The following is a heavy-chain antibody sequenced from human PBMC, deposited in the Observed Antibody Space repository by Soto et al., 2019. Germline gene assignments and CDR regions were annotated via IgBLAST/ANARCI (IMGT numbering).Heavy chain of an antibody. Sequence: EVQLLESGGGLVQPGGSLRLACVVSNFTFSSYVMSWVRQAPGKGLEWISAISGSSTKTYYATSVEGRFTISSDNSRNILYLQMSSLRADDTAIYYCTTPTQMLQFDSWGQGTLVTVSS. CDR3: TTPTQMLQFDS. CDR1: NFTFSSYV. CDR2: ISGSSTKT. V-gene: IGHV3-23*01. D-gene: IGHD3-16*01. J-gene: IGHJ4*01.